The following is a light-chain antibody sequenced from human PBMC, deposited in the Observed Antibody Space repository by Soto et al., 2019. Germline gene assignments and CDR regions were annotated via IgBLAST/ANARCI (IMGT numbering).Light chain of an antibody. J-gene: IGKJ2*01. Sequence: DIQMTQSPSSLSASVGDRVTITCRASQSISSSLNWYQQKPGKAPDRLIYAESNLQSGVPSRFSGSGSGTDFNLTISSLQPEDFATYYCQQSYSSPQMYTFGQGTKLEIK. CDR1: QSISSS. CDR3: QQSYSSPQMYT. V-gene: IGKV1-39*01. CDR2: AES.